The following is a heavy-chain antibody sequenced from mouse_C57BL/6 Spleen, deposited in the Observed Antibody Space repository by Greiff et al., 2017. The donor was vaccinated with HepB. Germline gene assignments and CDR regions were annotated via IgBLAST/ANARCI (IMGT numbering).Heavy chain of an antibody. CDR3: ARDRLREYYFDY. CDR1: GFTFSSYA. D-gene: IGHD1-1*01. J-gene: IGHJ2*01. Sequence: EVQLVESGGGLVKPGGSLKLSCAASGFTFSSYAMSWVRQTPEKRLEWVATISDGGSYTYYPDNVKGRFTISRDNAKNNLYLQMSHLKSEDTAMYYCARDRLREYYFDYWGQGTTLTVSS. V-gene: IGHV5-4*01. CDR2: ISDGGSYT.